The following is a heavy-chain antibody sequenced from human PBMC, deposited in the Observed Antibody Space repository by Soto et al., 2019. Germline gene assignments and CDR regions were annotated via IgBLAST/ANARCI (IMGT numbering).Heavy chain of an antibody. J-gene: IGHJ4*02. CDR2: ISFDGNII. D-gene: IGHD3-9*01. Sequence: GGSLRLSCAASEFSFSSYAMHWIRQAPGKGLEWVAVISFDGNIIHYADSVKGRFIISRDNSKNTLYLQMHSLSGEDTAVYYCARTFDPITYYSVYRYQGTLLTVSS. CDR3: ARTFDPITYYSVY. V-gene: IGHV3-30-3*01. CDR1: EFSFSSYA.